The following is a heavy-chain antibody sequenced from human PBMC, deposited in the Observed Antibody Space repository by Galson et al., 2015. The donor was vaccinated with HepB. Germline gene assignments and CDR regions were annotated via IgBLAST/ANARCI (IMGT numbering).Heavy chain of an antibody. D-gene: IGHD1-7*01. CDR1: GGSISSGSYY. Sequence: LSLTCTVSGGSISSGSYYWSWIRQPAGKGLEWIGRIYTSGSTNYNPSLKSRVTISVDTSKNQFSLKLSSVTAADTAVYYCASRGDWNYERDDAFDIWGQETMVTVSS. J-gene: IGHJ3*02. CDR2: IYTSGST. V-gene: IGHV4-61*02. CDR3: ASRGDWNYERDDAFDI.